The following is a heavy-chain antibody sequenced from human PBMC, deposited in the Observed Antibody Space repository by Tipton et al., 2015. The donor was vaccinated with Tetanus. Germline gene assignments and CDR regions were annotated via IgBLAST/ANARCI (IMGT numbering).Heavy chain of an antibody. CDR3: AGVTAQRTELYFDH. D-gene: IGHD6-13*01. J-gene: IGHJ4*02. CDR1: GGSMSTYY. V-gene: IGHV4-59*01. Sequence: TLSLTCTVSGGSMSTYYWSWIRQPPGKGLEWIGYVYYTGSTNHNPSLKSRVTISMDRSKNQISLQLTSVTAADTAVYFCAGVTAQRTELYFDHWGQGTLVTVSP. CDR2: VYYTGST.